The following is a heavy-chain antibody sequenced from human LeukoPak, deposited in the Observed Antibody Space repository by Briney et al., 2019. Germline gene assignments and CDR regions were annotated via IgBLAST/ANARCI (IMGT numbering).Heavy chain of an antibody. CDR3: ARENSGSYREFDY. V-gene: IGHV4-4*07. D-gene: IGHD1-26*01. J-gene: IGHJ4*02. CDR1: GGSISSYY. Sequence: SETLSLTCTVSGGSISSYYWSWIRQPAGKGLEWIGHIYTSGSTNYNASLKSRVSMSVDTSKNQFSLKLSSVTAADTAVLYCARENSGSYREFDYWGQGTLVTVSS. CDR2: IYTSGST.